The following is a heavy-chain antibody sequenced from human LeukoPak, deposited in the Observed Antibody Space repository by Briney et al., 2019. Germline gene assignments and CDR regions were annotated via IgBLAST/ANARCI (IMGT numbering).Heavy chain of an antibody. CDR2: INHSGST. J-gene: IGHJ4*02. CDR3: ARGGGYSSSWYLVY. D-gene: IGHD6-13*01. CDR1: GGSFSGYY. V-gene: IGHV4-34*01. Sequence: SETLSLTCAVYGGSFSGYYWSWIRQPPGKGLEWIGEINHSGSTNYNPSHKSRVTISVDTSKNQFSLKLSSVTAADTAVYYCARGGGYSSSWYLVYWGQGTLVTVSS.